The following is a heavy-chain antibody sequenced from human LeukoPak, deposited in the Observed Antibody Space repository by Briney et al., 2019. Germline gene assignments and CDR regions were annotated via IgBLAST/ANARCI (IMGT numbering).Heavy chain of an antibody. V-gene: IGHV1-69*01. CDR1: GGTFSSYA. Sequence: GASVKVSCKASGGTFSSYAISWVRQAPGQGLEWMGGIIPIFGTANCAQKFQGRVTITADESTSTAYMELSSLRSEDTAVYYCARGGGYYDILTGYSHIDYWGQGTLVTVPS. J-gene: IGHJ4*02. CDR3: ARGGGYYDILTGYSHIDY. CDR2: IIPIFGTA. D-gene: IGHD3-9*01.